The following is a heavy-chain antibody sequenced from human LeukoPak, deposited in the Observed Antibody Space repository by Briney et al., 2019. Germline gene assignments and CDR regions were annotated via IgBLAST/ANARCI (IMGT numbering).Heavy chain of an antibody. V-gene: IGHV3-43*02. J-gene: IGHJ4*02. Sequence: PGGSLRLSFETSGFTFDDHAMHLGPQAPGKGLEWVSLISGDGGSTYYADSLNGRFSISDDNSKNSLYLQMPSLRIEDTALYYCAKDIGIQIWLRYSAHWGPGTPVTVSS. D-gene: IGHD5-18*01. CDR1: GFTFDDHA. CDR3: AKDIGIQIWLRYSAH. CDR2: ISGDGGST.